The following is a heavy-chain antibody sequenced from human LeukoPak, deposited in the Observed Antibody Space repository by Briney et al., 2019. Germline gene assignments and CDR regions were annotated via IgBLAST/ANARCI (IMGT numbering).Heavy chain of an antibody. J-gene: IGHJ1*01. CDR1: GYTFTSYG. V-gene: IGHV1-18*04. D-gene: IGHD2-2*01. CDR2: ISAYNGNT. Sequence: ASVKVSCKASGYTFTSYGISWVRQAPGQGLEWMGWISAYNGNTNHAQKLQGRVTMTTDTSTSTAYMELRSLRSDDTAVYYCARGGYCSSTSCVEYFQHWGQGTLVTVSS. CDR3: ARGGYCSSTSCVEYFQH.